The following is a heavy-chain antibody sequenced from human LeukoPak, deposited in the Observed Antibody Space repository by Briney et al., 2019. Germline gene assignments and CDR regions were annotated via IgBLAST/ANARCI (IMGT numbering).Heavy chain of an antibody. Sequence: SETLSLTCTVSGGSISSYYWSWIRQPPGKGLEWIGYIYYSGSTNYNPSLKSRVTISVDTSKNQFSLKLSSVTAADTAVYYCARGGSSGLGGWGQGTLVTVSS. D-gene: IGHD6-19*01. CDR2: IYYSGST. J-gene: IGHJ4*02. V-gene: IGHV4-59*01. CDR1: GGSISSYY. CDR3: ARGGSSGLGG.